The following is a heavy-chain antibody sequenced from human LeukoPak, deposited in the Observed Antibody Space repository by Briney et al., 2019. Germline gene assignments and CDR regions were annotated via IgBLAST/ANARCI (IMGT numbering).Heavy chain of an antibody. V-gene: IGHV3-21*01. CDR2: ISSSSSYI. CDR3: ASQGFIAAAEDY. Sequence: GGSLRLSCAASGFTFSSYSMNWVRQAPGKGLEWVSSISSSSSYIYYADSVKGRFTISRDNAKNSLYLQMSSLRAEDTAVYYCASQGFIAAAEDYWGQGTLVTVSS. D-gene: IGHD6-13*01. CDR1: GFTFSSYS. J-gene: IGHJ4*02.